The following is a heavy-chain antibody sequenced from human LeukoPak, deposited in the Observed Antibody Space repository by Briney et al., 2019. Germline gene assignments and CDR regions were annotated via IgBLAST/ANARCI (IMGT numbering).Heavy chain of an antibody. D-gene: IGHD3-22*01. J-gene: IGHJ5*02. CDR1: GGSFSGYD. V-gene: IGHV4-34*01. CDR3: ARHLRRGGYYFNWFDP. Sequence: NPSETLSLTCAVYGGSFSGYDWSWIRQPPGKGLEWIGEINHSGSTNYNPSLKSRVTISVDTSKNQFSLKLSSVTAADTAVYYCARHLRRGGYYFNWFDPWGQGTLVTVSS. CDR2: INHSGST.